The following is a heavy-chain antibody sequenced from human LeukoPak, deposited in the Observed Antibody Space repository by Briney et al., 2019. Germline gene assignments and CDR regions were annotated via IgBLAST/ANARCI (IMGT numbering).Heavy chain of an antibody. CDR1: EFTFSSYA. V-gene: IGHV3-23*01. CDR3: VKDIQLST. D-gene: IGHD5-24*01. Sequence: GGSLRLSCAASEFTFSSYAMQWVRQAPGKGLEWVSLIGSSGGSTYYADSVKGRFTISRDNSNHTLSLQMNSLRVEDTAIYYCVKDIQLSTWGLGTMVTVSS. CDR2: IGSSGGST. J-gene: IGHJ3*01.